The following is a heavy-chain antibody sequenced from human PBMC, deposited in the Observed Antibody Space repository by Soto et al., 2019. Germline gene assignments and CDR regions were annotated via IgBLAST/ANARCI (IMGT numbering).Heavy chain of an antibody. CDR2: ISGGGGST. V-gene: IGHV3-23*01. CDR3: AKDWYYDMLTCPYGMDV. Sequence: EVQLLESGGGLVQPGGSLRLSCAASGFTFSSYAMSWVRQAPGKGLEWVSAISGGGGSTYYADSVKGRFTISRDNAKNTLYLQMNSLRAEDTAVYYCAKDWYYDMLTCPYGMDVWGQGTTVTVSS. CDR1: GFTFSSYA. D-gene: IGHD3-9*01. J-gene: IGHJ6*02.